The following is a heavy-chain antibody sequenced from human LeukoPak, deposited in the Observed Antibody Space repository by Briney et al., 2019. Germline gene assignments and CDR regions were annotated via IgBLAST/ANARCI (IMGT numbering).Heavy chain of an antibody. CDR1: GGSISSYY. Sequence: SETLSLTCTVSGGSISSYYWSWIRQPPGKGLEWIGYIYYSGSTNYNPSLKSRVTISVDTSKNQFSLKLSSVTAADTAVYYCARHRVGDPLFDYWGQGTLVTVSS. J-gene: IGHJ4*02. D-gene: IGHD1-26*01. CDR2: IYYSGST. CDR3: ARHRVGDPLFDY. V-gene: IGHV4-59*08.